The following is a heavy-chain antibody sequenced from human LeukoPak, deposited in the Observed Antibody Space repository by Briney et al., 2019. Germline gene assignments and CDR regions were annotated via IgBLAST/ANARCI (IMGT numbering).Heavy chain of an antibody. CDR1: GFIFSNTW. CDR2: IKSKTGGGTI. Sequence: PGGSLRLSCTASGFIFSNTWMSWVRQAPGKGLEWVGRIKSKTGGGTIDYAAPVKGRFTISRDDSKNTLYLQMNSLKTEDTAVYYCTTARCDSSSCIDYWGQGTLVTVSS. CDR3: TTARCDSSSCIDY. V-gene: IGHV3-15*01. J-gene: IGHJ4*02. D-gene: IGHD6-13*01.